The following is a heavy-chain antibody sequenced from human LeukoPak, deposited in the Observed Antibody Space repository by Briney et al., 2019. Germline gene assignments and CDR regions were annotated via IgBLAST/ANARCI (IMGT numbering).Heavy chain of an antibody. CDR3: ARAVDCSGGSCYFASDY. V-gene: IGHV3-7*01. Sequence: PGGSLRLSCAASGFTFSSYWMSWVRQAPGKGLEWVANIKQDGSEKYYVDSVKGRFTISRDNAKNSLYLQMNSLRAEDTAVYYCARAVDCSGGSCYFASDYWGQGTLVTVSS. CDR1: GFTFSSYW. CDR2: IKQDGSEK. D-gene: IGHD2-15*01. J-gene: IGHJ4*02.